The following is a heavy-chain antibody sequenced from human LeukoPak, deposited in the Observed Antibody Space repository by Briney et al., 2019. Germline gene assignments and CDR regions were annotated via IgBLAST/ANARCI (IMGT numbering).Heavy chain of an antibody. V-gene: IGHV1-2*02. CDR3: ARSGGPYDFWSGYLY. D-gene: IGHD3-3*01. J-gene: IGHJ4*02. CDR1: GYTFSDYY. Sequence: ASVKVSCKASGYTFSDYYMHWLRQAPGQGLEWMGWINPNSGGTNYAQKFQGRVTMTRDTSISTAYMELSRLRSADTAVYYCARSGGPYDFWSGYLYWGQGTLVTVSS. CDR2: INPNSGGT.